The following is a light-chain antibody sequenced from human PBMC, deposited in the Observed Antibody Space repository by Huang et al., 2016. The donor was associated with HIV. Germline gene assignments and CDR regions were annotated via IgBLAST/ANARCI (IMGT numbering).Light chain of an antibody. J-gene: IGKJ1*01. CDR1: QSVRSN. CDR3: QQYNNWPRT. Sequence: EIVMTQSPATMSVSPGGRATLSCRASQSVRSNLAWYQHKPGQAPRVLIYGESTRATGVPARFSGSGSETEFTLTISSLQSEDFALYYCQQYNNWPRTFGQGTKVEIK. V-gene: IGKV3-15*01. CDR2: GES.